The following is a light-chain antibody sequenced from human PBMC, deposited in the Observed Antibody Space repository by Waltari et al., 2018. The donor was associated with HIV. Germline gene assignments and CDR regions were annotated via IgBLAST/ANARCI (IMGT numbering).Light chain of an antibody. J-gene: IGKJ2*01. V-gene: IGKV1-5*03. CDR1: QNVHTW. Sequence: DIKMTQSPSVVSASLGDRITISCRASQNVHTWVAWDQQKPGKAPKLLIHTDSTLARGVPSRFSGRGSGAVFTLTIAGLQPDDYGTYYCQQYETYYTFGLGTNVE. CDR3: QQYETYYT. CDR2: TDS.